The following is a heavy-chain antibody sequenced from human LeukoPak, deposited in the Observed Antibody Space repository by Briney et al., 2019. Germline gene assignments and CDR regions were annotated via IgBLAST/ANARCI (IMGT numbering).Heavy chain of an antibody. J-gene: IGHJ4*02. CDR1: GFTFSSYS. CDR3: ARDLTVGAKVRYFDY. CDR2: ISSSSSYI. D-gene: IGHD1-26*01. Sequence: GGSLRLSCAASGFTFSSYSMNWVRQAPGKGLEWVSSISSSSSYIYYADSVKGRFTISRDNAKNSLYLQMNSLRAEDTAVYYCARDLTVGAKVRYFDYWGQGTLVTVSS. V-gene: IGHV3-21*01.